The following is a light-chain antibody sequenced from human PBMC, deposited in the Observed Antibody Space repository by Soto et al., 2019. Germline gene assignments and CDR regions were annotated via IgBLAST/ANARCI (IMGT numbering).Light chain of an antibody. CDR1: QSVSSD. CDR2: GAS. V-gene: IGKV3-15*01. CDR3: QQYNNWPIT. J-gene: IGKJ5*01. Sequence: EIVMTQSPATLSVSPGERATLSCKASQSVSSDLAWYQQKPGQVPKLLIYGASTRATGIPARFSGSGSGTDFTLTISSQQSEDFAVYYGQQYNNWPITFGQGTRLEIK.